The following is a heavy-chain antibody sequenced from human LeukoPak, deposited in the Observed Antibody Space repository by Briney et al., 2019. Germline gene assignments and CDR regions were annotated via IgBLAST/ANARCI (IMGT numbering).Heavy chain of an antibody. D-gene: IGHD6-6*01. V-gene: IGHV4-39*01. J-gene: IGHJ4*02. CDR2: IYYSGST. CDR1: GGSISSSSYY. Sequence: PSETLSLTCTVSGGSISSSSYYWGWIRQPPGKGLEWIGSIYYSGSTYYNPSLKSRVTISVDTSKNQFSLKLSSVTAADTAVYYCARGLTGPFTAARPVYWGQGTLVTVSS. CDR3: ARGLTGPFTAARPVY.